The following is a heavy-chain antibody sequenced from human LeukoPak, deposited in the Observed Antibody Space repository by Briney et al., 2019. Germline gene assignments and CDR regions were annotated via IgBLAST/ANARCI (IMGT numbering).Heavy chain of an antibody. CDR2: IYYRGST. CDR1: GGSISSYY. J-gene: IGHJ4*02. D-gene: IGHD1-1*01. Sequence: SETLSLTCTVSGGSISSYYWSWIRQPPGKGLEWIAYIYYRGSTNYNPSLKSRVTISVDTSKNQFSLKLSSVTAADTAVYYCARRATGTGPFDYWGQGTLVTVSS. CDR3: ARRATGTGPFDY. V-gene: IGHV4-59*08.